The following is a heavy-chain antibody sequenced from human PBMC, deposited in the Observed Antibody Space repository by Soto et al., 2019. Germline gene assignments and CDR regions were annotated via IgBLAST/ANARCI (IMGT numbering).Heavy chain of an antibody. CDR3: DIDRPDISGYFRIFDS. Sequence: QLQLQESGSGLVKPSQTLSLTCAVSGGSISSGGYSWSWIRQPPGKGLEFIGYISHSGTTFYKASLKSRVTISVDKSRNQFTLKLSSVTAADTALYYCDIDRPDISGYFRIFDSWGQGTLVTVSS. D-gene: IGHD3-22*01. V-gene: IGHV4-30-2*01. CDR1: GGSISSGGYS. J-gene: IGHJ4*02. CDR2: ISHSGTT.